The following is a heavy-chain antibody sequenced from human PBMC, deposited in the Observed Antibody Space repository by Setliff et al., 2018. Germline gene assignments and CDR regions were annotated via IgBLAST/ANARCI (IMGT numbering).Heavy chain of an antibody. CDR2: INPNSGGT. Sequence: GASVQVSCKASGYTFTGYYMHWVRQAPGQGLEWMGWINPNSGGTNYAQKFQGWVTMTRDTSISTAYMELSSLRSEDTAVYYCATKDYDTSGYYRPFGFWGQGTLVTVSS. CDR3: ATKDYDTSGYYRPFGF. CDR1: GYTFTGYY. V-gene: IGHV1-2*04. J-gene: IGHJ4*01. D-gene: IGHD3-22*01.